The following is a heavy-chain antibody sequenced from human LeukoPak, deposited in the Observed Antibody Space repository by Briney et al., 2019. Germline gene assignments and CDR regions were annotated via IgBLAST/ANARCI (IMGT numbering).Heavy chain of an antibody. D-gene: IGHD7-27*01. CDR2: INHSGST. J-gene: IGHJ2*01. Sequence: SETLSLTCAVYGGSFSGYYWSWIRQPPGKGLEWIGEINHSGSTNYNPSLKSRVTISVDTSKNQFSLKLSSVTAADTAVYYCARPGRSGYFDLWGRGTLVTVSS. CDR1: GGSFSGYY. CDR3: ARPGRSGYFDL. V-gene: IGHV4-34*01.